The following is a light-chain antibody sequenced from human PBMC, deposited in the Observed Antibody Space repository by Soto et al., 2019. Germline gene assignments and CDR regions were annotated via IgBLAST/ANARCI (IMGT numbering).Light chain of an antibody. J-gene: IGKJ4*01. CDR2: AAS. V-gene: IGKV1-39*01. CDR1: QSISSY. CDR3: QQSYSTPH. Sequence: DIQMTQSPSSLSASVGDRVTITCRASQSISSYLNWYQQKPGKAPKLLIYAASSLQSGVPSRFSGSGSGTDFTLTISSLQPEDFANYYCQQSYSTPHFGGGTKVDIK.